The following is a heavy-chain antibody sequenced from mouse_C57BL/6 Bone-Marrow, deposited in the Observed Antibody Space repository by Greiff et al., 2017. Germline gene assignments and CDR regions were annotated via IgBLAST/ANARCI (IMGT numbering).Heavy chain of an antibody. D-gene: IGHD1-1*01. CDR3: TSGITTGVAGDY. Sequence: VKLVESGAELVRPGASVTLSCKASGYTFTDYEMHWVKQTPVHGLEWIGAIDPETGGTAYNQKFKGKAILTADKSSSTAYMELRSLTSEVSAVYYCTSGITTGVAGDYWGQGTTLTVSS. J-gene: IGHJ2*01. CDR2: IDPETGGT. V-gene: IGHV1-15*01. CDR1: GYTFTDYE.